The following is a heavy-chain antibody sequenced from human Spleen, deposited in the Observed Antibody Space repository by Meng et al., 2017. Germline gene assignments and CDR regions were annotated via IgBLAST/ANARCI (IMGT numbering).Heavy chain of an antibody. CDR2: ISYSGST. V-gene: IGHV4-59*01. Sequence: SETLSLTCTVSDGSINNYYWSWIRQPPGKGLEWIGYISYSGSTNYNPSLKSRVTISLDTSKRQFSLQLSSVTAADTAVYYCARGTYHYASSGYYSLDYWGQGTLVTVSS. D-gene: IGHD3-22*01. J-gene: IGHJ4*02. CDR3: ARGTYHYASSGYYSLDY. CDR1: DGSINNYY.